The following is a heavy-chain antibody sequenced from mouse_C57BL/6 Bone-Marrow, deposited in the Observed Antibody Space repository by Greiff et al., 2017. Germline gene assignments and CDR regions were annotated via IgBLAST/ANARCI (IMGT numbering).Heavy chain of an antibody. J-gene: IGHJ3*01. V-gene: IGHV1-50*01. D-gene: IGHD2-4*01. Sequence: QVQLQQPGAELVKPGASVKLSCKASGYTFTSYWMQWVKQRPGQGLEWIGEIDPSDRYTNYNQKFKGKATLTVDTSSSTAYMQLSSLTSEDSAVYYCAGDYDGAWFAYWGQGTLLTVSA. CDR3: AGDYDGAWFAY. CDR1: GYTFTSYW. CDR2: IDPSDRYT.